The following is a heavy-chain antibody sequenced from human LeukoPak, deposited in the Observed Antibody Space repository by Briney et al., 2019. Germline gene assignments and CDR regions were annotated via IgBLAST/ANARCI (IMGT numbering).Heavy chain of an antibody. V-gene: IGHV3-23*01. D-gene: IGHD6-13*01. CDR3: ARRIAADYWYFDL. J-gene: IGHJ2*01. CDR1: GFTFINYA. CDR2: ISGSGDST. Sequence: PGGSLRLSCAASGFTFINYAMTWVRQAPGKGLEWVSAISGSGDSTFNADSVKGRFTISRDNSKNTLYLQMNSLRAEDTAVYYCARRIAADYWYFDLWGRGTLVTVSS.